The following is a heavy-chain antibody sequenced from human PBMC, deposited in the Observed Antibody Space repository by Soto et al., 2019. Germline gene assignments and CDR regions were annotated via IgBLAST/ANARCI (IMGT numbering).Heavy chain of an antibody. V-gene: IGHV3-33*01. CDR1: GFTFSSYV. CDR2: IWYDGSNK. Sequence: PGGSLRLSCAASGFTFSSYVMHWVRQAPGKGLEWVAVIWYDGSNKYYADSVKGRFTISRDNSKNTLYLQMNSLRAEDTAVYYCARDDYYDSSGYYPYDEEYYYYGMDVWGQGTTVTVSS. CDR3: ARDDYYDSSGYYPYDEEYYYYGMDV. J-gene: IGHJ6*02. D-gene: IGHD3-22*01.